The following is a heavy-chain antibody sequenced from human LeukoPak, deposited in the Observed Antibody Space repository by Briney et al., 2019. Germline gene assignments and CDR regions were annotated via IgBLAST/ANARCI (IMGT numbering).Heavy chain of an antibody. D-gene: IGHD6-19*01. CDR3: ARVSAVAANFDY. CDR1: GGSISSSSYY. CDR2: IYYSGST. V-gene: IGHV4-39*01. J-gene: IGHJ4*02. Sequence: PSETLSLTCTVSGGSISSSSYYWGWIRQPPGKGLEWIGSIYYSGSTYYNPSLKSRVTISVDTSKNQFSLKLSSVTAADTAVYYCARVSAVAANFDYWGQGTLVTVSS.